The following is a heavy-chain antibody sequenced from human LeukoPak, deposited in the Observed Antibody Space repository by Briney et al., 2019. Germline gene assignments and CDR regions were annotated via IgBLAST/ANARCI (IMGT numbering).Heavy chain of an antibody. V-gene: IGHV1-69*05. CDR3: ASLYDILGPGGGDY. D-gene: IGHD3-9*01. CDR1: GGTFSSYA. J-gene: IGHJ4*02. CDR2: IIPIFGTA. Sequence: ASVKVSCKASGGTFSSYAISWVRQAPGQGLEWMGRIIPIFGTANYAQKFQGRATITTDESTSTAYMELSSLRSEDTAVYYCASLYDILGPGGGDYWGQGTLVTVSS.